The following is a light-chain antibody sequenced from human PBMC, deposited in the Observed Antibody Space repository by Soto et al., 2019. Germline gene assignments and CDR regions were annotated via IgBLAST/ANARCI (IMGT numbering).Light chain of an antibody. V-gene: IGKV1-33*01. CDR2: DVH. CDR3: QQYNNLLLS. Sequence: DIQLTQSPSSLSASVGDRVTITCQASQDISNYLNWYQQKPGKAPKLLIYDVHNLEAGVPSRFSGSGSGTNFTFTISSLQHEDIATYYCQQYNNLLLSFGGGTKVDIK. CDR1: QDISNY. J-gene: IGKJ4*01.